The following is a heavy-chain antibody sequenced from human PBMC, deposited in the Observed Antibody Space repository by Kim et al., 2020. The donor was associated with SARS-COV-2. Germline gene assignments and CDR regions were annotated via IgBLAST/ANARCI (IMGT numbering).Heavy chain of an antibody. CDR3: ARDHHSNYDALDY. J-gene: IGHJ4*02. D-gene: IGHD4-4*01. Sequence: GGSLRLSCAASGFTFSSYGMHWVRQAPGKGLEWVAVIWYDGSNKYYADSVKGRFPISRDNSKNTLYLQMNSLRAEDTAVYYCARDHHSNYDALDYWGQGTLVTVSS. CDR2: IWYDGSNK. CDR1: GFTFSSYG. V-gene: IGHV3-33*01.